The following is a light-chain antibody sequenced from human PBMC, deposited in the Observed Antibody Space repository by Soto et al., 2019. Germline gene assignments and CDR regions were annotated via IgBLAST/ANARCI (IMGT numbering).Light chain of an antibody. CDR2: KAS. CDR1: QSINSW. J-gene: IGKJ1*01. V-gene: IGKV1-5*03. CDR3: QQYHTSPWT. Sequence: DIQMTQSPSTLSASVGDRVTITCRASQSINSWLAWYQQKPGKAPNLLIYKASSLESGVPSRFSGSGSGTEFTLTISGLQPDDFATYYCQQYHTSPWTFGQGTKVESK.